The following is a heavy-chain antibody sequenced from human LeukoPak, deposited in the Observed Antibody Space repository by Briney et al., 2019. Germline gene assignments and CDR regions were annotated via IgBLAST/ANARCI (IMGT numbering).Heavy chain of an antibody. V-gene: IGHV4-39*07. CDR2: INHSGST. D-gene: IGHD5/OR15-5a*01. J-gene: IGHJ5*02. CDR1: GVSISSRTYY. CDR3: ARVYPLSNWFDP. Sequence: TSETLSLTCIVSGVSISSRTYYWAWIRQPPGKGLEWVGEINHSGSTNYNPSLKSRVTISVDTSKNQFSLKLSSVTAADTAVYYCARVYPLSNWFDPWGQGTLVTVSS.